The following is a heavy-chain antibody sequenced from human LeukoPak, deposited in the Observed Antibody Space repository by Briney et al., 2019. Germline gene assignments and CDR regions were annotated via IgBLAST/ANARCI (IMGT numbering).Heavy chain of an antibody. J-gene: IGHJ4*02. D-gene: IGHD2-15*01. Sequence: GASVKVSCKASGYTFTGYFIHWVRQAPGRGLEWVGPINPSGGSTGYAQKFQGRVTMTRDTSTSTVYMELSSLRSEDTAVYYCAREGGGGIDIEPSFDYWGQGTLVTVSS. CDR3: AREGGGGIDIEPSFDY. V-gene: IGHV1-46*01. CDR1: GYTFTGYF. CDR2: INPSGGST.